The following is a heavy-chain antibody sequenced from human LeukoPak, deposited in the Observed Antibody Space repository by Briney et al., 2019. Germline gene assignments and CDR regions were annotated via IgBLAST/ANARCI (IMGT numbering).Heavy chain of an antibody. CDR3: ARDRRYYYDSSFDP. CDR1: GLTVSSSY. Sequence: GGSLRLSCAASGLTVSSSYMSWVRQAPGKGLEWVSSISSSSSYIYYADSVKGRFTISRDNAKNSLYLQMNSLRAEDTVVYYCARDRRYYYDSSFDPWGQGTLVTVSS. J-gene: IGHJ5*02. CDR2: ISSSSSYI. V-gene: IGHV3-21*01. D-gene: IGHD3-22*01.